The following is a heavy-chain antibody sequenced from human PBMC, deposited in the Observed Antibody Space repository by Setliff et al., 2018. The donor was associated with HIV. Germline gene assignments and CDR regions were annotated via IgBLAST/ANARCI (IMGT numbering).Heavy chain of an antibody. CDR3: ARAKDEWNPGDY. D-gene: IGHD1-1*01. CDR1: GYSFTNYW. J-gene: IGHJ4*02. V-gene: IGHV5-51*01. CDR2: IYPDDSDT. Sequence: PGESLKISCMGFGYSFTNYWIAWARQMPGKGLEWMGIIYPDDSDTNYSPSFRGQVTMSADKSINTAYLQWDSLKASDSAMYYCARAKDEWNPGDYWGQGTVVTVS.